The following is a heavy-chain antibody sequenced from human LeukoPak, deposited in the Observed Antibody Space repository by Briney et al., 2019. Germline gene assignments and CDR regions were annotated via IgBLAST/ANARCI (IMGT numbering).Heavy chain of an antibody. V-gene: IGHV4-4*07. CDR1: GGSISSYY. D-gene: IGHD2-2*01. CDR2: IYTSGST. J-gene: IGHJ6*02. Sequence: SETLSLTCTVSGGSISSYYWSWIRQPAGKGLEWIGRIYTSGSTNYNPSLKSRVTMSVDTSKNQFSLKLSSVTAADTAVYYCARDWGFYCSSTSCRSTSWGYYYYGMDVWGQGTTVTVSS. CDR3: ARDWGFYCSSTSCRSTSWGYYYYGMDV.